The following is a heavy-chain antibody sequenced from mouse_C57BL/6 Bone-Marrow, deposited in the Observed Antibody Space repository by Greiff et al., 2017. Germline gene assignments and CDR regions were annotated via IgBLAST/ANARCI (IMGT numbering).Heavy chain of an antibody. J-gene: IGHJ4*01. CDR3: ARGPSSCYGNYVYAMDY. V-gene: IGHV1-72*01. Sequence: QVQLQQPGAELVKPGASVKLSCKASGYTFTSYWMHWVKQRPGRGLEWIGRIDPNSGGTKYNEKFKSKATLTVDKPSSTAYMQLSSLTSEDSAVYYCARGPSSCYGNYVYAMDYWGQGTSVTVSS. CDR2: IDPNSGGT. D-gene: IGHD2-1*01. CDR1: GYTFTSYW.